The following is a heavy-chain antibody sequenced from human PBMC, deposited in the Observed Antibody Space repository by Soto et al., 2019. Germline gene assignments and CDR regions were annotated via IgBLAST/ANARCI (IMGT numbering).Heavy chain of an antibody. J-gene: IGHJ4*02. V-gene: IGHV3-33*01. Sequence: QVQLVESGGGVVQPGRSLRLSCAASGFTFSSYGMHWVRQAPGKGLEWVAVIWYDGSNKYYADSVKGRFTISRDNSKNTLYLQMYSLRAEDTAVYYCAREALAAAGNKSPFDYWGQGTLVTVSS. D-gene: IGHD6-13*01. CDR1: GFTFSSYG. CDR3: AREALAAAGNKSPFDY. CDR2: IWYDGSNK.